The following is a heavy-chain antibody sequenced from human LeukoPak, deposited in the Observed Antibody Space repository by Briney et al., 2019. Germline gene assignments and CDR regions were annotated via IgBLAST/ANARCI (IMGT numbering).Heavy chain of an antibody. D-gene: IGHD2-21*01. CDR2: ISSDASIT. J-gene: IGHJ1*01. V-gene: IGHV3-74*01. CDR3: TTYPVVIAIRYFQH. Sequence: GGSLRLSCAASGFTFSTYWMHWVRQDPGKGLVWVSRISSDASITSYADPVKGRFTISRDNAKNTLYLQMNSLKTEDTAVYYCTTYPVVIAIRYFQHWGQGTLVTVSS. CDR1: GFTFSTYW.